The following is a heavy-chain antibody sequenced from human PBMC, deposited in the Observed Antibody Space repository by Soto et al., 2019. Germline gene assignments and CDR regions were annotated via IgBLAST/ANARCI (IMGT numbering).Heavy chain of an antibody. J-gene: IGHJ5*02. CDR3: ARERSNYYDSSGYSWFDP. CDR1: GFTFSSYA. Sequence: QVQLVESGGGVVQPGRSLRLSCAASGFTFSSYAMHWVRQAPGKGLEWVAVISYDGSNKYYADSVKGRFTISRDNSKNTXFLQMNSLRAEDTAVYYCARERSNYYDSSGYSWFDPWGQGTLVTVSS. D-gene: IGHD3-22*01. V-gene: IGHV3-30-3*01. CDR2: ISYDGSNK.